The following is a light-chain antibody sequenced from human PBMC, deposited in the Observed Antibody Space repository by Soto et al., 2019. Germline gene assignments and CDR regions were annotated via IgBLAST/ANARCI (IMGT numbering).Light chain of an antibody. Sequence: QSVLTQPASVSGSPGQSITISCTGTSSDVGGYNYVSWYQQHPGKAPKLMIYEVSNRPSGVSNRFSGSKSGNTASLTISGIQAEDAADYYCSSYTSSSTYYVFGIGTKVT. CDR1: SSDVGGYNY. CDR2: EVS. J-gene: IGLJ1*01. CDR3: SSYTSSSTYYV. V-gene: IGLV2-14*01.